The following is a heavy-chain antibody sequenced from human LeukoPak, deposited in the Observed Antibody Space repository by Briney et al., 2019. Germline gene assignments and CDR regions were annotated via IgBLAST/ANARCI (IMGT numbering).Heavy chain of an antibody. CDR1: GFTFNGYT. J-gene: IGHJ4*02. V-gene: IGHV3-48*02. D-gene: IGHD3-10*01. Sequence: GGSLRLSCAASGFTFNGYTMNWVRQAPGKGLEWVSYISSSGNTIYYADSVKGRFTISRDNAKNSLYLQMNSLRDEDTAVYYCARQNRYYGSGRQKGDFDYWGQGTLVTVCS. CDR2: ISSSGNTI. CDR3: ARQNRYYGSGRQKGDFDY.